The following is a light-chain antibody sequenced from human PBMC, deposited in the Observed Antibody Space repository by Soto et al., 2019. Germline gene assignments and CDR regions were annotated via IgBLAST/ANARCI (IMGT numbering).Light chain of an antibody. CDR3: SSSTSSSTL. Sequence: QSALTQPASVSGSPGQSITISCTGTSSDVGGYNYVSWYQKHPGKAPKLMIYDVSNRPSGVSNRFSGSKSGNTASLTISGLQAEDEADYYCSSSTSSSTLFGGGTKLTVL. V-gene: IGLV2-14*01. CDR2: DVS. CDR1: SSDVGGYNY. J-gene: IGLJ2*01.